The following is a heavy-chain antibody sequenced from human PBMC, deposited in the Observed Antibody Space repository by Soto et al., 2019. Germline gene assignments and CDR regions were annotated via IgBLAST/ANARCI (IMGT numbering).Heavy chain of an antibody. D-gene: IGHD3-3*01. Sequence: ASVKVSCKASGYTFTSYDINWVLQATGQGLDWMGWMNRNSGNSGYAQKLEGRVTMTRNNSISTAYMELSRLRSEATAVYYCASVKVRSLEWLPPRYYYGMDVWGQGTTVTVYS. CDR2: MNRNSGNS. CDR1: GYTFTSYD. V-gene: IGHV1-8*01. CDR3: ASVKVRSLEWLPPRYYYGMDV. J-gene: IGHJ6*02.